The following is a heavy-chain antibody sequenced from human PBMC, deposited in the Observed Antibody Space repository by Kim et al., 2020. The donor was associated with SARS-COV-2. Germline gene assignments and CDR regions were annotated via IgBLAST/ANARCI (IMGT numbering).Heavy chain of an antibody. CDR3: ATAHGIGNYYFDY. CDR2: IRWRSEYI. Sequence: GGSLRLSCSVSGFTFSSYCMNWVRQAPGKGLEWVSCIRWRSEYIYYADSVKGRFTISRDNAKNSLYLQMNSLRADDMAVYYCATAHGIGNYYFDYWGQG. CDR1: GFTFSSYC. J-gene: IGHJ4*02. D-gene: IGHD1-26*01. V-gene: IGHV3-21*01.